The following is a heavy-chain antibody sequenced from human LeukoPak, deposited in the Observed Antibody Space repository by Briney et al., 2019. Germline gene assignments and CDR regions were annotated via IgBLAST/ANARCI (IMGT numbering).Heavy chain of an antibody. J-gene: IGHJ3*01. CDR3: ARISSSNWYNERSAFDV. CDR2: ISQSGST. V-gene: IGHV4-34*01. CDR1: GGSFSGYY. Sequence: SETLSLTCAVYGGSFSGYYWSWIRQPPGKGLEWIGEISQSGSTNYNSSLKSRVTISVDTSKSQFSLKLRSVTAADTAVYYCARISSSNWYNERSAFDVWGQGTMVTVSS. D-gene: IGHD6-13*01.